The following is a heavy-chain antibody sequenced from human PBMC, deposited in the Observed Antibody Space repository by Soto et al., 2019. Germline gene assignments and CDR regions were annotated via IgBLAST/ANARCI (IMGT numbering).Heavy chain of an antibody. D-gene: IGHD4-17*01. V-gene: IGHV3-9*01. CDR3: AKGRGGDYDYYGMDV. CDR2: ISWNSGSI. Sequence: EVQLVESGGGLVQPGRSLRLSCAASGFTVDDYAMHWVRQAPGNGLEWVSGISWNSGSIGYADSVKGRFTISRDNAKNSLYLQMNSLRAEDTALYYCAKGRGGDYDYYGMDVWGQGTTVTVSS. CDR1: GFTVDDYA. J-gene: IGHJ6*02.